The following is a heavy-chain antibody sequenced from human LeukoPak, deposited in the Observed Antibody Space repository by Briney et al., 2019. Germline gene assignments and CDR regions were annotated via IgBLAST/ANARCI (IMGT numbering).Heavy chain of an antibody. CDR3: AKGRVWFGELLFTMDV. Sequence: GGSLRLSCAASGFTVSTNYMSWVRQAPGKGLEWVAVVSSDATNKYYADSVKGRFTISRENSKNTLYLQMNSLRGEDTAVYYCAKGRVWFGELLFTMDVWGQGTTVTVSS. V-gene: IGHV3-30*18. CDR2: VSSDATNK. CDR1: GFTVSTNY. D-gene: IGHD3-10*01. J-gene: IGHJ6*02.